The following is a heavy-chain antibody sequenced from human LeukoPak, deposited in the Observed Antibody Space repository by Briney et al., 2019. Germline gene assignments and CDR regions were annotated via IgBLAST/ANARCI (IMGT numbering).Heavy chain of an antibody. CDR2: ISSSSSYI. J-gene: IGHJ4*02. V-gene: IGHV3-21*01. D-gene: IGHD4-17*01. Sequence: GGSLRPSCAASGFTFSSYSMTWVRQAPGKGLEWVSSISSSSSYIYYADSVKGRFTISRDNAKNSLYLQMNSLRAEDTAVYYCARASVTTSIDYWGQGTLVTVSS. CDR1: GFTFSSYS. CDR3: ARASVTTSIDY.